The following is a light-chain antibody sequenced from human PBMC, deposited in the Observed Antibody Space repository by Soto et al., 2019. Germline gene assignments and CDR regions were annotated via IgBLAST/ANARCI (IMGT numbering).Light chain of an antibody. Sequence: DIQMTQSPSTLSASVGDRFTITCRASQSISIWLAWYQQKTGKAPKLLIYKASSLESGVPSRFNGGGSGTEFTLTISSLQPDDFATYYCQQYNSLSITFGQGTRLEIK. CDR1: QSISIW. CDR2: KAS. J-gene: IGKJ5*01. V-gene: IGKV1-5*03. CDR3: QQYNSLSIT.